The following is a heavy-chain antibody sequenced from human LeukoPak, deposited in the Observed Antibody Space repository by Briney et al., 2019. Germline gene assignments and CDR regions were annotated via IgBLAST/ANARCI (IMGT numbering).Heavy chain of an antibody. Sequence: PGGSLRLSCAASGFTFSSYAMHWVRQAPGKGLEWVAVISYDGSNKYYADSVKGRFTISRDNSKNTLYLQMNSLRAEDTAVYYCARVGYDFWSGYHYWPYFDYWGQGTLVTVSS. CDR3: ARVGYDFWSGYHYWPYFDY. J-gene: IGHJ4*02. CDR2: ISYDGSNK. CDR1: GFTFSSYA. D-gene: IGHD3-3*01. V-gene: IGHV3-30*04.